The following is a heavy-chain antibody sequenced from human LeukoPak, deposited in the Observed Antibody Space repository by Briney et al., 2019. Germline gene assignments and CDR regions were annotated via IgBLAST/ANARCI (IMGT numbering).Heavy chain of an antibody. CDR2: IYYSGRT. V-gene: IGHV4-39*02. J-gene: IGHJ5*02. Sequence: PSETLSLTCTVSGGSISSSSYYWGWIRQPPGKGQEWIGSIYYSGRTYYNPSLESRVTISVDTSKNQFSLKLSSVTAADTAVYYCARDVLAHPNWFDPWGQGTLVTVSS. D-gene: IGHD2-8*02. CDR3: ARDVLAHPNWFDP. CDR1: GGSISSSSYY.